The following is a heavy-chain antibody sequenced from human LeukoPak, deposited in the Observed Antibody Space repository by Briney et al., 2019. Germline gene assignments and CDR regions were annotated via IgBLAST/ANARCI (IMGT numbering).Heavy chain of an antibody. CDR1: EFPVSSNY. CDR3: ARRGYNYAEDY. D-gene: IGHD5-18*01. Sequence: GGSLRLSCTASEFPVSSNYMTWVRQAPGKGLEWVSIIYSNNRTYYADSVKGRFTISRHNSDTCYLQLNSLRAEDTALYYGARRGYNYAEDYWVQGTLVTVSS. J-gene: IGHJ4*02. CDR2: IYSNNRT. V-gene: IGHV3-53*04.